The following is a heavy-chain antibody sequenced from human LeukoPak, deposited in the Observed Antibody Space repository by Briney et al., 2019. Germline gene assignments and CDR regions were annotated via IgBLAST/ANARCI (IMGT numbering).Heavy chain of an antibody. CDR1: GYTFTSYG. CDR3: ARDSRPFGNGLYNWFDP. CDR2: ISAYNGNT. V-gene: IGHV1-18*01. Sequence: ASVKVSCKASGYTFTSYGISWVRQAPGQALEWMGWISAYNGNTNYAQKLQGRVTMTTDTSTSTAYMELRSLRSDDTAVYYCARDSRPFGNGLYNWFDPWGQGTLVTVSS. J-gene: IGHJ5*02. D-gene: IGHD2/OR15-2a*01.